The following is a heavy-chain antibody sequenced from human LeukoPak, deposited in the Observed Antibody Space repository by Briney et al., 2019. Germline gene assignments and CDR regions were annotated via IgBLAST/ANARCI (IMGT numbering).Heavy chain of an antibody. D-gene: IGHD4-11*01. Sequence: PGGSLRISCAASGFTFSSHAMNWVRQAPGKGLAWVSTISGSGSSTYYADSMKGRFTISRDNSKNSLYLQMNSLRTEDTALYYCAKALHTVTYQYGMDVWGQGTTVTVSS. CDR1: GFTFSSHA. CDR2: ISGSGSST. CDR3: AKALHTVTYQYGMDV. V-gene: IGHV3-23*01. J-gene: IGHJ6*02.